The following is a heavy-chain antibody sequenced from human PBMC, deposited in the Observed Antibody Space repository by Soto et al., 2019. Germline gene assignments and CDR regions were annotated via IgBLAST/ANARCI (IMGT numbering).Heavy chain of an antibody. CDR3: ARVLGNWNYEENYYYYGMDV. V-gene: IGHV3-33*01. CDR1: GFTFSSYG. Sequence: GGSLRLSCAASGFTFSSYGMHWVRQAPGKGLEWVAVIWYDGSNKYYADSVKGRFTISRDNSKNTLYLQMNSLRAEDTAVYYCARVLGNWNYEENYYYYGMDVWGKGTTVTVSS. J-gene: IGHJ6*04. CDR2: IWYDGSNK. D-gene: IGHD1-7*01.